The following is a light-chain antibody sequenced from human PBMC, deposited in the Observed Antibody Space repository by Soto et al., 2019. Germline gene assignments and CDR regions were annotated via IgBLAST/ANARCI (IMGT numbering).Light chain of an antibody. Sequence: EIVLTQSPATLSLSPGERATLSCRASQSVSSYLAWYQQKPGQAPRLLIYDASNRATGLPARFSGSGSGTDFTLTISRLEPEDFAVYYCQQRSNWLTFGGGTKVDIK. CDR1: QSVSSY. V-gene: IGKV3-11*01. CDR2: DAS. J-gene: IGKJ4*01. CDR3: QQRSNWLT.